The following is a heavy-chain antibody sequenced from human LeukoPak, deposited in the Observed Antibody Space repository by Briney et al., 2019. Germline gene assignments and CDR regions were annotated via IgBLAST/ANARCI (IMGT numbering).Heavy chain of an antibody. D-gene: IGHD5-24*01. Sequence: GGSLRLSCAASGFTFSRSWMTWVRQAPGKGLEWVANIKQDGSEKNYVDSVKGRFTISRDNAKNSLYLQMNSLRAEDTAMYYCARDSAYNAFDYWGQGTLVIVSS. CDR2: IKQDGSEK. V-gene: IGHV3-7*05. CDR3: ARDSAYNAFDY. CDR1: GFTFSRSW. J-gene: IGHJ4*02.